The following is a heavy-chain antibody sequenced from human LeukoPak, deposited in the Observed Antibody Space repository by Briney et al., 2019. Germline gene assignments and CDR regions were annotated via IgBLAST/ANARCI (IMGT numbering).Heavy chain of an antibody. J-gene: IGHJ4*02. CDR1: GYTFTSYG. CDR2: IIAYNGKT. CDR3: ARDELVVPADTEGLFDY. D-gene: IGHD2-2*01. V-gene: IGHV1-18*01. Sequence: ASGKASCKASGYTFTSYGISWVRPAPGQGREWMGWIIAYNGKTNYAQKHQGRGTITTATSTSTAYMELRSLRSDDTAVYYCARDELVVPADTEGLFDYGGQGTLVTVSS.